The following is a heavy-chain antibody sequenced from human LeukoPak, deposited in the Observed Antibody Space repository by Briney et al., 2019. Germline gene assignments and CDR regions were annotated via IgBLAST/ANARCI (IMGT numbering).Heavy chain of an antibody. CDR1: GYTFTNYG. Sequence: ASVKVSCKASGYTFTNYGVSWVRQAPGQGLEWMGWMNPNSGNTGYAQKFQGRVTITRNTSISTAYMELSSLRSEDTAVYYCARGLKGARPVWGSYREYYFDYWGQGTLVTVSS. D-gene: IGHD3-16*02. CDR3: ARGLKGARPVWGSYREYYFDY. J-gene: IGHJ4*02. V-gene: IGHV1-8*03. CDR2: MNPNSGNT.